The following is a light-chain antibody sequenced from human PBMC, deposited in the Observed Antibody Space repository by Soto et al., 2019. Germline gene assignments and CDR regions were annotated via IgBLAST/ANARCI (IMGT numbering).Light chain of an antibody. V-gene: IGLV2-14*01. CDR2: EVS. CDR3: SSYTSSSFDYV. Sequence: QSALTQPASVSGSPGQSITISCTGTSSDVGGYNYVSWYQQHPGKAPKLMISEVSNRPSGVSNRFSGSKSGNTASLTISGLQAEYEADYYCSSYTSSSFDYVFGTGTKLTVL. J-gene: IGLJ1*01. CDR1: SSDVGGYNY.